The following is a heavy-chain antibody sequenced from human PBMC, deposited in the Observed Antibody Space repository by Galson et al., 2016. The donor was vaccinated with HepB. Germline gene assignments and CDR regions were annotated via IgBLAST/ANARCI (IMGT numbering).Heavy chain of an antibody. CDR1: GFVFDEYT. Sequence: SLSLSCASSGFVFDEYTMYWVRQRPGKGLEFVSLISWDGGSTYYGESVRGRFTVSRDNSENSLSLQMTSLRDEDSSVYYCVRGDVYIPGDLWGQGTTVTVSS. CDR2: ISWDGGST. J-gene: IGHJ6*02. D-gene: IGHD5-24*01. CDR3: VRGDVYIPGDL. V-gene: IGHV3-43*01.